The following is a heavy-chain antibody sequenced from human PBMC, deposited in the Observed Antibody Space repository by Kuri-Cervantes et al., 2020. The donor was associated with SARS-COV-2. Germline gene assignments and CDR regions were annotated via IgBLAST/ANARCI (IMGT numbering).Heavy chain of an antibody. CDR1: GFTFSSYS. J-gene: IGHJ6*02. Sequence: ETLSLTCAASGFTFSSYSMNWVRQAPGKGLEWVSSISSSSSYIYYADSVKGRFTISRDNAKNSLYLQMNSLRAEDTAVYYCAKDKAVVPAWDTYYYYGMDVWGQGTTVTVSS. CDR2: ISSSSSYI. V-gene: IGHV3-21*04. D-gene: IGHD2-15*01. CDR3: AKDKAVVPAWDTYYYYGMDV.